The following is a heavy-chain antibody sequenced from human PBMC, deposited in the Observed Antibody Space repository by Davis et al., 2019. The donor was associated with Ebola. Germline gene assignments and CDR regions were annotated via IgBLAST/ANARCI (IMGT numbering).Heavy chain of an antibody. CDR1: GFTVSSNH. CDR3: ATTQWLREFDN. D-gene: IGHD6-19*01. J-gene: IGHJ4*02. CDR2: IYDQST. V-gene: IGHV3-53*05. Sequence: GESLKISCAASGFTVSSNHMSWVRQAPGKGLEWVSVIYDQSTAYADSARGRFIISRDKSNNTLYLEMSSLRVDDTAVYYCATTQWLREFDNWGQGTLVTVSS.